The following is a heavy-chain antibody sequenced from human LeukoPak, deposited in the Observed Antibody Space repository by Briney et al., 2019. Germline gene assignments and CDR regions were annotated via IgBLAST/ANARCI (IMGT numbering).Heavy chain of an antibody. CDR3: ARHRIEMATIGWSDY. D-gene: IGHD5-24*01. CDR2: IYYSGST. V-gene: IGHV4-39*01. J-gene: IGHJ4*02. Sequence: SETLSLTCTVSGGSISSSRYYWGWIRQPPGKGLEWIGSIYYSGSTYYNPSLKSRVTISVDTSKNQFSLKLSSVTAADTAVYYCARHRIEMATIGWSDYWGQGTLVTVSS. CDR1: GGSISSSRYY.